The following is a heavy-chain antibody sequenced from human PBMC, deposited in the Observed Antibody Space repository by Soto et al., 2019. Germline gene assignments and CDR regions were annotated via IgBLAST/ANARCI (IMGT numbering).Heavy chain of an antibody. CDR2: IYSGNT. CDR3: ARHKLDYLARDVFDI. J-gene: IGHJ3*02. Sequence: PSETLSLTCTVSGGSISSYYWSWIRQPPGKGLEWIGYIYSGNTNYNPSLKSRLTISLDTSKSQFSLRLTSVTAADTAVYYCARHKLDYLARDVFDIWGQGTMVTVSS. D-gene: IGHD3-10*01. V-gene: IGHV4-4*08. CDR1: GGSISSYY.